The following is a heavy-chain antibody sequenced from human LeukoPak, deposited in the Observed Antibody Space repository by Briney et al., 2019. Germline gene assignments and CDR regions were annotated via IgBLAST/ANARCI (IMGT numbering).Heavy chain of an antibody. D-gene: IGHD3-22*01. CDR3: ARLSWSYDSSGYAKRPDAFDI. CDR1: GYTFTSHG. Sequence: GASVKVSCKASGYTFTSHGISWVRQAPGQGLEWMGWISAYNGNTNYAQGLQGRVTMTTDTSTSTAYMELRSLRSDDTAVYYCARLSWSYDSSGYAKRPDAFDIWGQGTMVTVSS. CDR2: ISAYNGNT. V-gene: IGHV1-18*01. J-gene: IGHJ3*02.